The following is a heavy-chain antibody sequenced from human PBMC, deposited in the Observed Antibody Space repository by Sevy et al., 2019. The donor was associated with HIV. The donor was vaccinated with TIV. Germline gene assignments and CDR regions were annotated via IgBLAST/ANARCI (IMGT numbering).Heavy chain of an antibody. CDR2: IKQDGSEK. Sequence: GGSLRLSCAASGLTFSSFWMSWVRPAPGKGLEWVANIKQDGSEKYYVDSVKGRLTISRDKAKNSLYLQMNSLRAEDTAVYYCASPTYYYDSSGFRAFDIWGQGTMVTVSS. D-gene: IGHD3-22*01. J-gene: IGHJ3*02. CDR1: GLTFSSFW. CDR3: ASPTYYYDSSGFRAFDI. V-gene: IGHV3-7*03.